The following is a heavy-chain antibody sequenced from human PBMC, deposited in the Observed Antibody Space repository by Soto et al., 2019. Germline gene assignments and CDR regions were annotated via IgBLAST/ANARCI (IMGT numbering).Heavy chain of an antibody. CDR1: GGTFSSYA. J-gene: IGHJ6*02. D-gene: IGHD3-3*01. Sequence: AASVKVSCKASGGTFSSYAISWVRQAPGQGLEWMGGIIPIFGTANYAQKFQGRVTITADESTSTAYMELSSLRSEDTAVYYCARDKETIFGVVTWGYYGMDVWGQGTTVTVSS. V-gene: IGHV1-69*13. CDR2: IIPIFGTA. CDR3: ARDKETIFGVVTWGYYGMDV.